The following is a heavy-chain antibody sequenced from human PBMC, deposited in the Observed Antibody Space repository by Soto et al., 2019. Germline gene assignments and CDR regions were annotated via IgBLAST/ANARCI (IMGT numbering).Heavy chain of an antibody. CDR2: ISPYNGET. D-gene: IGHD2-15*01. Sequence: QVQLVQSGAEVKKPGASVKVSCKASGYTFTSYGITWVRQAPGQGLEWMGWISPYNGETHYAEKFQDRVTMTTDTSTTMAYMELRSLRSDDTAVYYCERTYCSGGTCYDGWGQGSLVTVSS. V-gene: IGHV1-18*01. J-gene: IGHJ4*02. CDR1: GYTFTSYG. CDR3: ERTYCSGGTCYDG.